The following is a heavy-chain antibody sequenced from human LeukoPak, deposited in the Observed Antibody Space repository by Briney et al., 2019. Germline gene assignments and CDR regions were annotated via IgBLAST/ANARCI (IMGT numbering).Heavy chain of an antibody. D-gene: IGHD2-2*02. CDR2: ISGYNGYT. CDR3: ARQKDCSSIRCYTSNWFDP. Sequence: ASVKVSCKASDYTVINYGISWVRQAPGQGLEWMGWISGYNGYTNYAQNFQGRVTMAKDTSTSTAYMELRSLRSDDTAVYYCARQKDCSSIRCYTSNWFDPWGQGTLVTVSS. V-gene: IGHV1-18*01. CDR1: DYTVINYG. J-gene: IGHJ5*02.